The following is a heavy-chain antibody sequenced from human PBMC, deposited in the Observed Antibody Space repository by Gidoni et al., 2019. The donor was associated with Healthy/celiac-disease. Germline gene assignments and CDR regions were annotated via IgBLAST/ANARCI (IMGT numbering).Heavy chain of an antibody. CDR3: AKAQSYTTGTLAFDI. J-gene: IGHJ3*02. Sequence: EVQLVESGGGLVQPGRSLRLSCAASGFTFDDYAMHWVRQAPGKGLECVSGISWNSGSIGYADSVKGRFTISRDNAKNSLYLQMNSLRAEDTALYYCAKAQSYTTGTLAFDIWGQGTMVTVSS. V-gene: IGHV3-9*01. CDR2: ISWNSGSI. D-gene: IGHD1-1*01. CDR1: GFTFDDYA.